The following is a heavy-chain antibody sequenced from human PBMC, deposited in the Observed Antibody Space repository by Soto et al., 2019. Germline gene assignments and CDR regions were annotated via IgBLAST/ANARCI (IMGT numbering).Heavy chain of an antibody. CDR3: ARRGSGSYYDY. V-gene: IGHV3-23*01. CDR2: ISGSGGST. D-gene: IGHD1-26*01. J-gene: IGHJ4*02. Sequence: EVQLLESGGGLVQPGGSLRLSCAASGFTFISYARRWVRQAPVKGLEWVSAISGSGGSTYYAHPMKGRFTISRDNSTNTLHLQMNSLRAEDTAVYYCARRGSGSYYDYWGQGTLVTVSS. CDR1: GFTFISYA.